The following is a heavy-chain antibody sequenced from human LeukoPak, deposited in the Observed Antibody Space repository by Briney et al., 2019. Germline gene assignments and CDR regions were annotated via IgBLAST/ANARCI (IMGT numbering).Heavy chain of an antibody. D-gene: IGHD2-21*02. J-gene: IGHJ4*02. V-gene: IGHV3-7*03. CDR2: IKQDGSVK. Sequence: PGGSLRLSCAASGFTISGHWMSWVRQAPGKGLEWLANIKQDGSVKNYVDSVKGRFTISRDNAENSLYLQMHSLRAEDTAVYYCARLSSRDPLHYWGQETLVTVSS. CDR3: ARLSSRDPLHY. CDR1: GFTISGHW.